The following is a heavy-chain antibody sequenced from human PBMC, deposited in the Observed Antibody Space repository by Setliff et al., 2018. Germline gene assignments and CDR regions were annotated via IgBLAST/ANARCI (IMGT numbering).Heavy chain of an antibody. V-gene: IGHV1-18*01. CDR2: ISAYSDDT. J-gene: IGHJ4*02. D-gene: IGHD3-22*01. CDR3: AYDSSGYYPGY. CDR1: GHTFITFG. Sequence: RASVKVSCKASGHTFITFGISWVRQAPGQGLEWMGWISAYSDDTKNAEKFQGRVTMTMDTSTGTAYMELRSLRSDDTAVYICAYDSSGYYPGYWGQGTLVTVSS.